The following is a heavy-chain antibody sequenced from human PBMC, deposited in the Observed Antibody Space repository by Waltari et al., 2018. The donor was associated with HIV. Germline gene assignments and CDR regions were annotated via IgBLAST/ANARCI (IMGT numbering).Heavy chain of an antibody. CDR3: ARDHDLWWEPGGGAFDI. V-gene: IGHV3-30*17. J-gene: IGHJ3*02. Sequence: QVTLVESGGGVVPYGRSLRLSCVASGCTCGSYAMHWVRQAPGKGLEWVAVISYEGSTKYYADSVKGRFTISRDNSKNTLYLQMNSLRAEDTALYYCARDHDLWWEPGGGAFDIWGQGTMVTVSS. CDR1: GCTCGSYA. D-gene: IGHD1-26*01. CDR2: ISYEGSTK.